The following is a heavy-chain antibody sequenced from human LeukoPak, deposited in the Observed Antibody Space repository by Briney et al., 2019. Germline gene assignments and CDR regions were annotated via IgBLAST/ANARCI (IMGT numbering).Heavy chain of an antibody. D-gene: IGHD3-22*01. CDR3: ARVPPGGRYYDSSGYYVDY. J-gene: IGHJ4*02. V-gene: IGHV3-74*01. Sequence: GGSLRLSCAASGFTFDDYAMHWVRQAPGKGLEWVSRINSDGSSTSYADSVKGRFTISRDNAKNTLYLQVNSLRAEDTAVYYCARVPPGGRYYDSSGYYVDYWGQGTLVTVSS. CDR1: GFTFDDYA. CDR2: INSDGSST.